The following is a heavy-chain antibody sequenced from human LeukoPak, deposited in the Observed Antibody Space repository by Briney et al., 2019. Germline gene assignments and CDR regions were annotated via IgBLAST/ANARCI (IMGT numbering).Heavy chain of an antibody. V-gene: IGHV3-23*01. D-gene: IGHD3-10*01. CDR3: AKDSMARNYYGSGSYPIFDY. Sequence: GGSLRLSCAASGFTFSSYAMRWVRQAPGKGLEWVSAISGSGGSTYYADSVKGRFTISRDNSKNTLYLQMNSLRAEDTAVYYCAKDSMARNYYGSGSYPIFDYWGQGTLVTVSS. CDR1: GFTFSSYA. J-gene: IGHJ4*02. CDR2: ISGSGGST.